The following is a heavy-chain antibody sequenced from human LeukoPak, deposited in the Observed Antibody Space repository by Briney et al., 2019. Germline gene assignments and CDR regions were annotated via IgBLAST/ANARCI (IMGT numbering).Heavy chain of an antibody. Sequence: PSETLSLTCAVSGYSISSGYYWGWIRQPPGKGLECSGRIYHSGSTYYNPSLKSRVTISVDTCKIQFSLELSSVAAADTAVYYCARLKGWVPAARFDYWGQGTLVTVSS. CDR2: IYHSGST. J-gene: IGHJ4*02. V-gene: IGHV4-38-2*01. CDR1: GYSISSGYY. D-gene: IGHD2-2*01. CDR3: ARLKGWVPAARFDY.